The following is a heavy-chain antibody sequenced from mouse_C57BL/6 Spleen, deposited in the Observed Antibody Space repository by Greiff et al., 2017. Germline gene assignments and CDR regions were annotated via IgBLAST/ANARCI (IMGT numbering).Heavy chain of an antibody. Sequence: DVQLQESGPVLVKPGASVKMSCKASGYTFTDYYMNWVKQSHGKSLEWIGVINPYNGGTSYNQKFKGKATLTVDKSSSTAYMELNSLTSEDSAVYYCARDYYGSSFDYWGQGTTLTVSS. CDR1: GYTFTDYY. CDR3: ARDYYGSSFDY. V-gene: IGHV1-19*01. J-gene: IGHJ2*01. CDR2: INPYNGGT. D-gene: IGHD1-1*01.